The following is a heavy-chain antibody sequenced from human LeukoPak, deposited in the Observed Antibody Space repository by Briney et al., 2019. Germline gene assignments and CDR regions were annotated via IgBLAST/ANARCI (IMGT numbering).Heavy chain of an antibody. V-gene: IGHV4-30-2*01. J-gene: IGHJ4*02. CDR2: IYHSGST. D-gene: IGHD2-2*01. CDR3: ARSGIVVVPAATRGYSYGPFDY. Sequence: PSQTLSLTCAVSGGSISSGGYSWSWIRQPPGKGLERIGYIYHSGSTYYNPSLKSRVTISVDRSKNQFSLKLSSVTAADTAVYYCARSGIVVVPAATRGYSYGPFDYWGQGTLVTVSS. CDR1: GGSISSGGYS.